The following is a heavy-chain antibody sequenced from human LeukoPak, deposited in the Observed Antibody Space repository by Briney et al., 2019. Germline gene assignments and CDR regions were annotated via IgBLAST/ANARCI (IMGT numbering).Heavy chain of an antibody. CDR3: ARDQGVGATVFDY. J-gene: IGHJ4*02. D-gene: IGHD1-26*01. Sequence: GGSLRLSCAASGFTFSSYAMHWVRQAPGKGLEWVAVISYDGSNKYYADSVKGRFTISRDNSKNTLYLQMNSLRAEDTAVYYCARDQGVGATVFDYWGQGTLVTVSS. CDR2: ISYDGSNK. CDR1: GFTFSSYA. V-gene: IGHV3-30*04.